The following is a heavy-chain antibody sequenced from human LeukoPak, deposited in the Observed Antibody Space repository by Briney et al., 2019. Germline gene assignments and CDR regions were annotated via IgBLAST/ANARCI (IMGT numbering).Heavy chain of an antibody. Sequence: SETLSLTCTVSGGSISSYYWSWIRQPPGKGLEWIGSTYYSGSTYYNPSLKSRVTISVDTSKNQFSLKLSSVTAADTAVYYCARGRIAVAVDYWGQGTLVTVSS. V-gene: IGHV4-39*07. J-gene: IGHJ4*02. CDR2: TYYSGST. D-gene: IGHD6-19*01. CDR1: GGSISSYY. CDR3: ARGRIAVAVDY.